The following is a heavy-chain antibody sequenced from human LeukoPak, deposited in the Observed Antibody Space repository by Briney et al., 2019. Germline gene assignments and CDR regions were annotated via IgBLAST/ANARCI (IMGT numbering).Heavy chain of an antibody. CDR3: ARDGYSFGHDFDY. Sequence: GGSLRLSCAASGFTVSSNYMSWVRHTPGKGLVWVSRIKGDGSSTSYADSVKGRFTISRDNAKNTLYLQMNSLRAEDTAVYYCARDGYSFGHDFDYWGQGTLVTVSS. V-gene: IGHV3-74*01. D-gene: IGHD5-18*01. CDR2: IKGDGSST. J-gene: IGHJ4*02. CDR1: GFTVSSNY.